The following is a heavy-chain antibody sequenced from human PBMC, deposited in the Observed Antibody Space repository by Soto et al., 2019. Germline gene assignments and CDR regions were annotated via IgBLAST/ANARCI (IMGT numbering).Heavy chain of an antibody. CDR1: GDSMTSGDYS. V-gene: IGHV4-30-2*01. D-gene: IGHD4-4*01. Sequence: SETLSLTCTVSGDSMTSGDYSWSWIRQPPGKGLEWLGYIYRTGNTHYSPSLKSRVSISQDRSKSQFSLELTSVTAADTAVYYCARGDYKYSIDYWGQGTMVTVSS. CDR2: IYRTGNT. J-gene: IGHJ4*02. CDR3: ARGDYKYSIDY.